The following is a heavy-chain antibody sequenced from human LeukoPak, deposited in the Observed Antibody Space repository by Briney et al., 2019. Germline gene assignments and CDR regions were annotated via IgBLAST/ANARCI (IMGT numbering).Heavy chain of an antibody. CDR3: ARDHTVTTPNFDY. Sequence: ASETLSLTCTVSSGSISSYYWGWIRQPPGKGLEWIGNIYYSGSTYYNPSLKSRVTISLDTSKNQFSLKLSSVTAADTAVYYCARDHTVTTPNFDYWGQGTLVTVSS. D-gene: IGHD4-17*01. CDR2: IYYSGST. J-gene: IGHJ4*02. CDR1: SGSISSYY. V-gene: IGHV4-39*07.